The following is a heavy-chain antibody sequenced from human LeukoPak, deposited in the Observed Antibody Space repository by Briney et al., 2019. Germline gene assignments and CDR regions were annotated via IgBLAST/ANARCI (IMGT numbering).Heavy chain of an antibody. CDR2: ISAYNGNT. CDR3: ARDQKYYDFWSGYYTDYYYYGMDV. Sequence: ASVKVSCKASGYTFTSYGISWVRQAPGQGLEWMGWISAYNGNTNYAQKFQGRVTITRDTSASTAYMELSSLRSEDTAVYYCARDQKYYDFWSGYYTDYYYYGMDVWGQGTTVTVSS. V-gene: IGHV1-18*01. J-gene: IGHJ6*02. D-gene: IGHD3-3*01. CDR1: GYTFTSYG.